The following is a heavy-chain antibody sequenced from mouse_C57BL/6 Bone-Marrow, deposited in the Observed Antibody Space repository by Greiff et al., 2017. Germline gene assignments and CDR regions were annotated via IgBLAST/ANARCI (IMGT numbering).Heavy chain of an antibody. V-gene: IGHV14-4*01. CDR2: IDPENGDT. Sequence: VQLQQSGAELVRPGASVKLSCTASGFNIKDDYMHWVKPRPEQGLEWIGWIDPENGDTEYASKFQGKATITADTSSNTAYLQLSSLTSEDTAVYYCTTGEKAYWGQGTLVTVSA. CDR3: TTGEKAY. J-gene: IGHJ3*01. CDR1: GFNIKDDY.